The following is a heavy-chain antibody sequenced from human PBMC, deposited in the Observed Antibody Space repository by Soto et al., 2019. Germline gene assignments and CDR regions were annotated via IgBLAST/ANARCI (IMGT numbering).Heavy chain of an antibody. D-gene: IGHD5-12*01. Sequence: SVKVSCKASGGSFSSFGISWVRQAPGQGLEWMGGIIPVFGRPNYAQRFRGRLTITADESTNTVYLELIDLRSEDTAAYYCAREGSGYNLWGQGTQVTVSS. CDR3: AREGSGYNL. CDR2: IIPVFGRP. CDR1: GGSFSSFG. V-gene: IGHV1-69*13. J-gene: IGHJ1*01.